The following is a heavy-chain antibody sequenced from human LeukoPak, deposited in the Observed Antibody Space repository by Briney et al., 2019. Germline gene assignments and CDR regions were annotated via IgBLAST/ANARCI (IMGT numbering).Heavy chain of an antibody. CDR3: ARLRGYYDSSGYSDY. J-gene: IGHJ4*02. V-gene: IGHV5-51*01. D-gene: IGHD3-22*01. CDR1: GSRFTSYW. CDR2: IYPGDSDT. Sequence: GASLKISCKGSGSRFTSYWIGGVRQMPGKGLEWMGIIYPGDSDTRYSPSFQGQVTISADKSISTAYLQWSSLKASDTAMYYCARLRGYYDSSGYSDYWGQGTLVTVSS.